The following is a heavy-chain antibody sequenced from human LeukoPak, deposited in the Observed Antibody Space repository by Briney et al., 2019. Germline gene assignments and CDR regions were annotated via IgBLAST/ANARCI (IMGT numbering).Heavy chain of an antibody. Sequence: GGSLRLSCAASEFTFSSYAMNWVRQAPGKGLEWVSAMSGSGGSTYYADSVKGRFTISRDNPKNTLYLQMNSLTAEDTAIYYCAKATGNLGNWGQGTLVTVSS. CDR2: MSGSGGST. V-gene: IGHV3-23*01. CDR1: EFTFSSYA. D-gene: IGHD1-1*01. CDR3: AKATGNLGN. J-gene: IGHJ4*02.